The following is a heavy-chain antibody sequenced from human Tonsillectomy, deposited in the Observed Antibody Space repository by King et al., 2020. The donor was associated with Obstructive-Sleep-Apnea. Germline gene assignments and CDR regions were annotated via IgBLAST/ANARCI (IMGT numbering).Heavy chain of an antibody. CDR2: IYPGDSDT. V-gene: IGHV5-51*01. CDR1: GYKFSNYW. Sequence: QLVQSGAEVKKPGESLKISCKGSGYKFSNYWIAWVRQMPGKGLEWMGIIYPGDSDTRYSPSFQGQVTISADKSTSTAYLQWSSLKASDTAMYYCGRRISQPGSVRTYGMDGWGQGTTVTVSS. D-gene: IGHD1-14*01. J-gene: IGHJ6*02. CDR3: GRRISQPGSVRTYGMDG.